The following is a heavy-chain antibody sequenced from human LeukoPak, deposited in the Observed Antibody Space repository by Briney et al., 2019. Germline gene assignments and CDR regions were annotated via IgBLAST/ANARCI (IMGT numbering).Heavy chain of an antibody. J-gene: IGHJ4*02. CDR1: GYSFTSYW. CDR3: ARHIAAAGTEFDY. V-gene: IGHV5-51*01. D-gene: IGHD6-13*01. Sequence: GESLKISCKGSGYSFTSYWIGWVRQMPGKGLEWMGIIYPGDSDTRYSPSFQGQVTISADKSISTAYLQWSSLKASDTAMYHCARHIAAAGTEFDYWGQGILVTVSS. CDR2: IYPGDSDT.